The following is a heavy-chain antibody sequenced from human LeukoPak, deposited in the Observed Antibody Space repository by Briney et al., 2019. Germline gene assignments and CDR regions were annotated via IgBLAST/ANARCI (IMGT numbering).Heavy chain of an antibody. V-gene: IGHV5-51*01. J-gene: IGHJ5*02. Sequence: GESLTISCMGSGYSFTSYWIGWVRQMPGKGLEWMGIIYPGDSDTRYTPSFQGQVTIYADKSISTASLQCSSLKASDTAMYYCARRYSGSTYNWFDPWGQGTPVTVSS. CDR3: ARRYSGSTYNWFDP. D-gene: IGHD3-16*02. CDR1: GYSFTSYW. CDR2: IYPGDSDT.